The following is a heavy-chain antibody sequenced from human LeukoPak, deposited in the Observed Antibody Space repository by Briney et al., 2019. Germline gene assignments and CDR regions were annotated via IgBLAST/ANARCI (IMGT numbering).Heavy chain of an antibody. V-gene: IGHV4-39*01. CDR2: IYYSGST. CDR1: GGSISSSSYY. J-gene: IGHJ4*02. D-gene: IGHD3-22*01. CDR3: ARHTHYYDSSGYVR. Sequence: PSEALSLICTVSGGSISSSSYYWGWIREPPGKGLEWIGSIYYSGSTYYNPSLKSRVTISVDTSKNQFSLKLSSVTAADTAVYYCARHTHYYDSSGYVRWGQGTLVTVSS.